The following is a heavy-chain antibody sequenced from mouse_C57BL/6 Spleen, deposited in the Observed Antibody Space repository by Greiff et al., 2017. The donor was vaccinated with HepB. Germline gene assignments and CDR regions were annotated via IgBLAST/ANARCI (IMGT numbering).Heavy chain of an antibody. J-gene: IGHJ4*01. CDR3: ARDYYGSSYDYAMDY. CDR2: ISYDGSN. V-gene: IGHV3-6*01. Sequence: VQLKESGPGLVKPSQSLSLTCSVTGYSITSGYYWNWIRQFPGNKLEWMGYISYDGSNNYNPSLKNRISITRDTSKNQFFLTLNSVTTEDTATYYCARDYYGSSYDYAMDYWGQGTSVTVSS. CDR1: GYSITSGYY. D-gene: IGHD1-1*01.